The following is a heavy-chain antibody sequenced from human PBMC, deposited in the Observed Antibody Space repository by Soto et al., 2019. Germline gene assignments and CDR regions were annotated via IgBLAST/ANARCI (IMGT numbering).Heavy chain of an antibody. V-gene: IGHV3-23*01. CDR3: AKDIGWFVPNYYYYGMDV. J-gene: IGHJ6*02. CDR1: GLTFSSYA. CDR2: ISGSVGST. Sequence: EVQLLESGGGLVQPGGSLRLSCAASGLTFSSYAMSWVRQAPGKGLEWVSAISGSVGSTYYADSVKGRFTISRGNSKNTLYRQMNSLRAEDTAVYYCAKDIGWFVPNYYYYGMDVWGQGTTVTVSS. D-gene: IGHD3-10*01.